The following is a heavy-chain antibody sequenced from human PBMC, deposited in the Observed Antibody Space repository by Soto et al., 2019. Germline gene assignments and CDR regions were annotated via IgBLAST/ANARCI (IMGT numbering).Heavy chain of an antibody. Sequence: EVQLLESGGGLVQRGGSLRLSCAASGFPFSSYVMAWVRQAPGKGLEWVSGISGGGSNTFYADSVKGRFTISRDNSKNTLLLQMNSLGAEDTAVYYCAKDRRITMVRGVLRAFDSWGQGNLVTVSS. CDR2: ISGGGSNT. CDR3: AKDRRITMVRGVLRAFDS. CDR1: GFPFSSYV. D-gene: IGHD3-10*01. V-gene: IGHV3-23*01. J-gene: IGHJ4*01.